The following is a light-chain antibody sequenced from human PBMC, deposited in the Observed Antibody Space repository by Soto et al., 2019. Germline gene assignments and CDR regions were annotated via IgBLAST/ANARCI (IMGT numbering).Light chain of an antibody. CDR1: SSNIRSNY. CDR2: DNN. CDR3: GCWHSSLSPVV. Sequence: QSVLTQPPSVSAAPGQKVTITCSGSSSNIRSNYLSWYQQLPATAPKLLIYDNNKRPSGIPDPFSGSKSGTSAAPGITRSQAGDEDDYYCGCWHSSLSPVVFGGGTKLTVL. V-gene: IGLV1-51*01. J-gene: IGLJ2*01.